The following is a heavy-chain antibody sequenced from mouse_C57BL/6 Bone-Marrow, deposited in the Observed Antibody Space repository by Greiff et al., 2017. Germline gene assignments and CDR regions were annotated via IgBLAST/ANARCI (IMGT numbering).Heavy chain of an antibody. J-gene: IGHJ2*01. Sequence: VQLQQSGPELVKPGASVKISCKASGYTFTDYYMNWVKQSHGKSLEWIGDINPNNGGTSYNQKLQGKATLTVDKSSSTAYLELRNLTSEDSAVDYCARDYYGSSWYFDYWGQGTILTVSS. D-gene: IGHD1-1*01. CDR2: INPNNGGT. V-gene: IGHV1-26*01. CDR1: GYTFTDYY. CDR3: ARDYYGSSWYFDY.